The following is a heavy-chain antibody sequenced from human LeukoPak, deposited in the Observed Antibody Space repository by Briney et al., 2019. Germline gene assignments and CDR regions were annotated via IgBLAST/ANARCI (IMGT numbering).Heavy chain of an antibody. D-gene: IGHD6-13*01. V-gene: IGHV3-23*01. Sequence: QPGASLRLSCAASGFTFTSYAMSWVRPAPGKGLEWVSGISGSGGSTYYADSVKGRFTISRDNSKNTLYLQMNSLRAEDTAVYYCAKGYSSIRSVYHFDYWGQGTLVTVSS. CDR1: GFTFTSYA. CDR3: AKGYSSIRSVYHFDY. J-gene: IGHJ4*02. CDR2: ISGSGGST.